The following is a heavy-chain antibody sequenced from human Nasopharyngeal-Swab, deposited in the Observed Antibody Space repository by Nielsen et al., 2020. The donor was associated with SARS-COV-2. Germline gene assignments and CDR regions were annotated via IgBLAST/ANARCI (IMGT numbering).Heavy chain of an antibody. V-gene: IGHV4-39*01. Sequence: GSLRLSCTVSGGSISSSTYYWAWIRQPPGKGLEWIGSIYYSGSTYYNPSLKSRVTISVDTSKNQFSLKLSSVTAADTAVYYCARMSIAAAGTGSYWGQGTLVTVSS. CDR1: GGSISSSTYY. CDR2: IYYSGST. D-gene: IGHD6-13*01. CDR3: ARMSIAAAGTGSY. J-gene: IGHJ4*02.